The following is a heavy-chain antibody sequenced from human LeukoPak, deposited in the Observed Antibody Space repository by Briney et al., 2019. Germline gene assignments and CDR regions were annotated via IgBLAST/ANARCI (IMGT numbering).Heavy chain of an antibody. Sequence: ASVKVSCKASGYTFTDYYMHWVRQAPGQGLEWMGWISAYNGNTNYAQKLQGRVTMTTDTSTSTAYMELRSLRSDDTAVYYCAGLGLSLNYYYHYMDVWGKGTTVTVSS. CDR3: AGLGLSLNYYYHYMDV. CDR1: GYTFTDYY. CDR2: ISAYNGNT. V-gene: IGHV1-18*04. J-gene: IGHJ6*03. D-gene: IGHD3-16*01.